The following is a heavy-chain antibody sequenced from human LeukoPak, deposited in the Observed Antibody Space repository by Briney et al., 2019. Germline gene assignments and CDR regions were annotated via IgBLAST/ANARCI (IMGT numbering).Heavy chain of an antibody. CDR3: ARDQRYCSSTSCTLWGDYGMDV. V-gene: IGHV3-53*04. D-gene: IGHD2-2*01. CDR1: GFTVSSNY. Sequence: GGSLRLSCAASGFTVSSNYMSWVRQAPGKGLEWVSVICSGGSTYYADSVKGRFTISRHNSKNTLYLQMNSLRAEDTAVYYCARDQRYCSSTSCTLWGDYGMDVWGQGTTVTVSS. CDR2: ICSGGST. J-gene: IGHJ6*02.